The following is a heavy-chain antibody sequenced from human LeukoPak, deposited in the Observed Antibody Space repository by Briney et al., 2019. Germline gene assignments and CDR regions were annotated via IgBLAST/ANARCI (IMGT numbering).Heavy chain of an antibody. V-gene: IGHV1-18*01. J-gene: IGHJ4*02. CDR2: ISAYNGNT. CDR1: GYTFTSYG. CDR3: ARDWEAYCGGDCSPFDY. D-gene: IGHD2-21*02. Sequence: ASVKVSCKASGYTFTSYGISWVRPAPGQGLEWMGWISAYNGNTNYAQKLQGRVTMTTDTSTSTAYMELRSLRSDDTAVYYCARDWEAYCGGDCSPFDYWGQGTLVTVSS.